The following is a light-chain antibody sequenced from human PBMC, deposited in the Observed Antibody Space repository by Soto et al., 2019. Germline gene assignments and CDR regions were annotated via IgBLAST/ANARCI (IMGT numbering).Light chain of an antibody. J-gene: IGLJ2*01. Sequence: QAVVTQEPSLTVSPGGTVTLTCGSSTGAVTSGHYPYWFQQKPGQAPRTLIYDTSNKHSWTPARFSGSLLGGKAALTLSGAQSEDEAEYYCILVYSGGVVFGGGTKHTVL. CDR1: TGAVTSGHY. V-gene: IGLV7-46*01. CDR3: ILVYSGGVV. CDR2: DTS.